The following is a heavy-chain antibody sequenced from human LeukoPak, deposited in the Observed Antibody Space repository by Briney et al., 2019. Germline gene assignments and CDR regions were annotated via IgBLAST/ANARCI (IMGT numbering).Heavy chain of an antibody. D-gene: IGHD3-22*01. V-gene: IGHV1-46*01. CDR1: GYTFTSYY. CDR3: ARDPYYYDSSGYYYKNYYYYYMDV. CDR2: INPSGGST. J-gene: IGHJ6*03. Sequence: GASVKVSCKASGYTFTSYYMHWVRQAPGQGLEWMGIINPSGGSTSYAQKFQGRVTMTRDMSTSTVYMELSSLRSEDTAVYYCARDPYYYDSSGYYYKNYYYYYMDVWGKGTTVTVSS.